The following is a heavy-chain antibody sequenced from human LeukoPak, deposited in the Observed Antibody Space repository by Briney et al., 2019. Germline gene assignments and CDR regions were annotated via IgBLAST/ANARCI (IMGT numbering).Heavy chain of an antibody. D-gene: IGHD6-13*01. Sequence: KPSETLSLTCTVSGGSISSYYWSWIRQPAGKGQEWIGRIYTSGSTNYNPSLKSRVTMSVDTSKNQFSLKLSSVTAADTAVYYCARVTSSSRSAYYYYYMDVWGKGTTVTVSS. V-gene: IGHV4-4*07. CDR3: ARVTSSSRSAYYYYYMDV. J-gene: IGHJ6*03. CDR2: IYTSGST. CDR1: GGSISSYY.